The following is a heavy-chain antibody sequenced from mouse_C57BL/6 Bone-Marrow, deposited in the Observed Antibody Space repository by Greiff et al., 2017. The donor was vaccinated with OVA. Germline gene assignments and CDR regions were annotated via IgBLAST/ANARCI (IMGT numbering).Heavy chain of an antibody. J-gene: IGHJ1*03. D-gene: IGHD1-1*01. CDR3: AKKGYYGRSYVGYFDV. V-gene: IGHV2-4*01. Sequence: QVQLQQSGPGLVQPSQSLSITCTVSGFSLTSYGVHWVRQPPGKGLEWLGVIWSGGSTDYNAAFISRLSISKDNSKSQVFFKMNSLQADDTAIYYCAKKGYYGRSYVGYFDVWGTGTTVTVSS. CDR2: IWSGGST. CDR1: GFSLTSYG.